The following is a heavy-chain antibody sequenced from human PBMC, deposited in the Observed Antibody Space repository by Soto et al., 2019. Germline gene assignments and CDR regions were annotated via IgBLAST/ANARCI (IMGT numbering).Heavy chain of an antibody. CDR3: ARDAYYTSGSSDV. V-gene: IGHV1-18*01. D-gene: IGHD3-10*01. Sequence: QVQLVQSGAELKKPGASVKVSCKASGYTFKNHGISWVRQAPGQGLEWMGWINIYNGNTMYARKLQGRVTMTTDTSPTTAYMEVRSLRSDDTAVYYCARDAYYTSGSSDVWGQGTTVTVSS. J-gene: IGHJ6*02. CDR1: GYTFKNHG. CDR2: INIYNGNT.